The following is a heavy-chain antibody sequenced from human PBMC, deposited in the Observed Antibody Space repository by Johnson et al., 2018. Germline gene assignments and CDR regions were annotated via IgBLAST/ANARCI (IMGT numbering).Heavy chain of an antibody. CDR3: ARGGGPGGGTDGFDI. V-gene: IGHV4-34*01. J-gene: IGHJ3*02. CDR1: GWSFSGYY. D-gene: IGHD3-16*01. CDR2: INHSGST. Sequence: QVQLQQWGAGLLKPSETLSLTCGVYGWSFSGYYWSWIRQPPGKGLEWIGEINHSGSTNYNPSLKSRVPISVDTTKNQLSLKLSTVTAADKSVYYCARGGGPGGGTDGFDIWGQGTMVTVSS.